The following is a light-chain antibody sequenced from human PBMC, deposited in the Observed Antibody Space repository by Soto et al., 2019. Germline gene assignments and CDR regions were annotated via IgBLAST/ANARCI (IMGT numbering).Light chain of an antibody. CDR3: CSYAGGTSGV. CDR1: SSDVGSYNL. J-gene: IGLJ3*02. CDR2: EDI. Sequence: QSALTQPASVSGSPGQSITISCTGTSSDVGSYNLVSWYQQHPGKAPKLMIYEDIERPSGVSNRFSGSKSGNTASLTISGLQTEDEADYYGCSYAGGTSGVFGGGTKLTVL. V-gene: IGLV2-23*01.